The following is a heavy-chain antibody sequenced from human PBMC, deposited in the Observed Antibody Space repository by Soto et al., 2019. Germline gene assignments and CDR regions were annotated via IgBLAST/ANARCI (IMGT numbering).Heavy chain of an antibody. D-gene: IGHD2-2*01. CDR2: INHSGST. J-gene: IGHJ4*02. V-gene: IGHV4-34*01. CDR3: ARRRPPRGSCHDY. CDR1: GGSFSGYY. Sequence: QVQLQQWGAGLLKPSETLSLTCAVYGGSFSGYYWSWIRQPPGKGLEWIGEINHSGSTNYNPSLRSRVTISVDTSKNQFSLKPSAVTAARTAVYYFARRRPPRGSCHDYWGQGTLVTVSS.